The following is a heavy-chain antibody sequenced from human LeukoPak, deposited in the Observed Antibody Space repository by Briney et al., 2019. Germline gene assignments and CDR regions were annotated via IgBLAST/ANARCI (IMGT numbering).Heavy chain of an antibody. D-gene: IGHD3-3*01. CDR1: GYTFTGYY. CDR2: INPNSGGT. V-gene: IGHV1-2*02. Sequence: ASVKVSCKASGYTFTGYYMHWVRQAPGQGLEWMGWINPNSGGTNCAQKFQGRVTMTRDTSISTAYMELSRLRSDDTAVYYCARPSITIFGVVIEDWFDPWGRGTLVTVSS. J-gene: IGHJ5*02. CDR3: ARPSITIFGVVIEDWFDP.